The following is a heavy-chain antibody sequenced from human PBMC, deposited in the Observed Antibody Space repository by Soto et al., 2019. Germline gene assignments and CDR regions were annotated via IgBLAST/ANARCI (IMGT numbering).Heavy chain of an antibody. D-gene: IGHD3-22*01. CDR3: AKSRDSSDAFDI. V-gene: IGHV3-23*01. CDR2: ISGSGGST. Sequence: LILSCAASGFTFSSYAMSWVRQAPGKGLEWVSAISGSGGSTYYADSVKGRFTISRDNSKNTLYLQMNSLRAEDTAVYYCAKSRDSSDAFDIWGQGTMVTVSS. CDR1: GFTFSSYA. J-gene: IGHJ3*02.